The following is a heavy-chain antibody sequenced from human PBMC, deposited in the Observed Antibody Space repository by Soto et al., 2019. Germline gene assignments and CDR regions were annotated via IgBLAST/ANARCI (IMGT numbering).Heavy chain of an antibody. Sequence: QVQLQESGPGRVKPSETLSLTCSVSGGSVSTGSYHWSWIRQPPGKGLEWIGFIPNNGSPDYNPSLKSRVVVSIDRSKNQFSLKVNSVTAADTAVYYCARIVWGGDSWGQGTLVTVSS. J-gene: IGHJ4*02. CDR1: GGSVSTGSYH. CDR3: ARIVWGGDS. CDR2: IPNNGSP. D-gene: IGHD7-27*01. V-gene: IGHV4-61*01.